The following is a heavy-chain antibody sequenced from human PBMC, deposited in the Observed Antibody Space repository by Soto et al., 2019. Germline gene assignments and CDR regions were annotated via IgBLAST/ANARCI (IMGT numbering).Heavy chain of an antibody. J-gene: IGHJ4*02. Sequence: PSETLSPTSTGSGGSLSSVGYYWRWIKQHPGTGLEWIGHISYSGSTYYNPSFKSRVAISVDTSKNQFSLKVRSVTAADTAFYYCARLLYDSRGYYYFDYWGQGTLVTVSS. V-gene: IGHV4-39*01. CDR1: GGSLSSVGYY. D-gene: IGHD3-22*01. CDR3: ARLLYDSRGYYYFDY. CDR2: ISYSGST.